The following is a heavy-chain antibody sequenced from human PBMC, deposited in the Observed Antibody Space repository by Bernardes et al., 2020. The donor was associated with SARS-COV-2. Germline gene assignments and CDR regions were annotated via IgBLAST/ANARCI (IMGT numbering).Heavy chain of an antibody. Sequence: SETLSLTCTVSGGAISRSKYYWGWIRQPPGKGLEWIGSIFDSGTTFYNPSLKSRVTMSVDTSKNQFSLKLSSVSAADTAVYYCARLSGKITDYWGQGTLVTVSS. CDR2: IFDSGTT. V-gene: IGHV4-39*01. CDR1: GGAISRSKYY. J-gene: IGHJ4*02. CDR3: ARLSGKITDY.